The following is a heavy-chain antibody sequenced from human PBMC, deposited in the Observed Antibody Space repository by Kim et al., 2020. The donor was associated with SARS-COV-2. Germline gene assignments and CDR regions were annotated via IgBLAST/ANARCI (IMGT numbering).Heavy chain of an antibody. CDR1: GYSFTSYW. J-gene: IGHJ4*02. D-gene: IGHD6-13*01. Sequence: GESLKISCKGSGYSFTSYWISWVRQMPGKGLEWMGRIDPSDSYTNYSPSFQGHVTISADKSISTAYLQWSSLKASDTAMYYCARLYPRSSWYSPFDYWGQGTLVTVSS. V-gene: IGHV5-10-1*01. CDR3: ARLYPRSSWYSPFDY. CDR2: IDPSDSYT.